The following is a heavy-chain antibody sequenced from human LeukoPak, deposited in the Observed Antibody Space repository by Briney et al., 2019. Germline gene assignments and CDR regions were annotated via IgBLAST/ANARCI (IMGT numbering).Heavy chain of an antibody. Sequence: PGGSLRLSCAASGFTFSSYDMTWVRQAPGRGLEWVSSIRPSGDNTYYADSVKGRFTISRDNSKNTLYLQMNSLRAEDTAVYYCAKQRDFWSGSFDYWGQGTLVTVSS. CDR3: AKQRDFWSGSFDY. CDR2: IRPSGDNT. J-gene: IGHJ4*02. CDR1: GFTFSSYD. V-gene: IGHV3-23*01. D-gene: IGHD3-3*01.